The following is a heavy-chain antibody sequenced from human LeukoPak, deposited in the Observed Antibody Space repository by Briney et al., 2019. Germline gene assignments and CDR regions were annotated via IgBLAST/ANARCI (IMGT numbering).Heavy chain of an antibody. CDR2: IYSSGST. V-gene: IGHV3-53*01. Sequence: GGSLRLSCAASGFTVSSNYMNWVRQAPGKGLEWVSVIYSSGSTYYADSVKGRFTISRDNSKNTLYLQMNSLRAEDTAVYYCARDLYGVSHDYWGQGTLVTVSS. CDR3: ARDLYGVSHDY. J-gene: IGHJ4*02. D-gene: IGHD4-17*01. CDR1: GFTVSSNY.